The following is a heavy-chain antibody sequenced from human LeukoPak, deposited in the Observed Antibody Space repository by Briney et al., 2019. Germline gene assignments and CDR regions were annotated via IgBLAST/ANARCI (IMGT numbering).Heavy chain of an antibody. CDR3: ARDRVGATYFDY. D-gene: IGHD1-26*01. V-gene: IGHV1-69*05. CDR1: GGTFSSYA. J-gene: IGHJ4*02. Sequence: GPSVKLSCKASGGTFSSYAISWVRQAPGQGLEWMGGIIPIFGTANHAQKFQGRVTITTDESTNTAYVELSSLRSEDMAVYCCARDRVGATYFDYWGQGTLVTVSS. CDR2: IIPIFGTA.